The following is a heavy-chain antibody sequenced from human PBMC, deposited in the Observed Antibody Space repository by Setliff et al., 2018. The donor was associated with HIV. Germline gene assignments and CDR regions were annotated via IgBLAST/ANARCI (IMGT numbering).Heavy chain of an antibody. D-gene: IGHD3-10*01. CDR1: GGTFNIYS. Sequence: GASVKVSCKASGGTFNIYSIHWVRQAPGQGLEWMGWISAYNGNTNYAQKLQGRVTMTTDTSTSTAYMELSSLKSDDTAVYYCARGGYHGFGSYGDYWGQGTLVTVSS. J-gene: IGHJ4*02. CDR3: ARGGYHGFGSYGDY. V-gene: IGHV1-18*01. CDR2: ISAYNGNT.